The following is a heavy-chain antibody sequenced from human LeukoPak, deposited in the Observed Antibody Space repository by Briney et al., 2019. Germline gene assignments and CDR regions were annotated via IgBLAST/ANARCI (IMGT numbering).Heavy chain of an antibody. D-gene: IGHD6-19*01. Sequence: GGSLRLSCAASGFIVNSYAMSWVRQAPGKGLAWVSLIYSDGVTQYADSVKGRFTISRDNSKNTLYLQMNSLRDEDTAVYYCAKGIYSSGWSYFDYWGHGTLVTVSS. V-gene: IGHV3-66*02. CDR3: AKGIYSSGWSYFDY. CDR1: GFIVNSYA. J-gene: IGHJ4*01. CDR2: IYSDGVT.